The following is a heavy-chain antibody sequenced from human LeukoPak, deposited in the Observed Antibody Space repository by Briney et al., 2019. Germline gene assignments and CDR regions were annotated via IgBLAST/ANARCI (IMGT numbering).Heavy chain of an antibody. CDR1: GGSISSGSYY. Sequence: PSQTLSVTCTVSGGSISSGSYYWSWIRQPAGKGLEWIGRIYTSGSTNYNPSLKSRVTISVDTSKNQFSLKLSSVTAADTAVYYCARDLIKGARFDPWGQGTLVTVSS. J-gene: IGHJ5*02. CDR2: IYTSGST. V-gene: IGHV4-61*02. CDR3: ARDLIKGARFDP. D-gene: IGHD3-16*01.